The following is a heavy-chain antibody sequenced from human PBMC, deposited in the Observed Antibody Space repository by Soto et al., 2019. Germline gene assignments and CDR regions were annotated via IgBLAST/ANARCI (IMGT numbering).Heavy chain of an antibody. CDR2: IYYSGST. CDR3: ARHGITMVRGVWL. Sequence: SETLSLTCTVSGASISSSSYYWGWIRQPPGKGLEWIGSIYYSGSTYYNPSLKSRVTISVDTSKNQFSLKLSSVTAADTAVYYCARHGITMVRGVWLWGQGTLVTVSS. CDR1: GASISSSSYY. D-gene: IGHD3-10*01. J-gene: IGHJ4*02. V-gene: IGHV4-39*01.